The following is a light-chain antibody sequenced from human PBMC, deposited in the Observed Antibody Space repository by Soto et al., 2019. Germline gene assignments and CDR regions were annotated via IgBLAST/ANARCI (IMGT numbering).Light chain of an antibody. Sequence: IVLTQSPGTLSLSPGESATLSCRASQRVGRNYLAWFQHKPDQAPRLLMYDASNRATGVPDRFSGSGSGTDFTLSVTRLEPEYCAVYYCHQYAVSPLTFGGGTPVEIK. CDR1: QRVGRNY. CDR2: DAS. CDR3: HQYAVSPLT. V-gene: IGKV3-20*01. J-gene: IGKJ4*01.